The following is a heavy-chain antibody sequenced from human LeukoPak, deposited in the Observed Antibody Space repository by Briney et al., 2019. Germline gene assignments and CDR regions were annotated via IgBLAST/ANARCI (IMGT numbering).Heavy chain of an antibody. V-gene: IGHV3-21*01. D-gene: IGHD6-13*01. CDR3: ARATYKQLVKYYYYGMDV. CDR2: ISSSSSYI. J-gene: IGHJ6*02. Sequence: GGSLRLSCAASGFTFSSYSMNWVRQAPGKGLEWVSSISSSSSYIYYADSVKGRFTISRDNAKNSLYLQMNSLRAEDTAVYYCARATYKQLVKYYYYGMDVWGQGTTVTVSS. CDR1: GFTFSSYS.